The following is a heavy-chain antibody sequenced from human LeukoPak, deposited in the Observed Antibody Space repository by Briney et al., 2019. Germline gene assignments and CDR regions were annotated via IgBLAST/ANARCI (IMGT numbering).Heavy chain of an antibody. D-gene: IGHD6-19*01. V-gene: IGHV4-61*02. Sequence: SQTLSLTCTVSGGSISSGSYYWSWIRQPPGKGLEWIGRIYTSVNTNYNPSPKSRVTRSVYTSEKQCSLKLSSVTTADTPGYYCARDLGACSNGWYSIAFDIWGQGTMVTVSS. CDR3: ARDLGACSNGWYSIAFDI. J-gene: IGHJ3*02. CDR1: GGSISSGSYY. CDR2: IYTSVNT.